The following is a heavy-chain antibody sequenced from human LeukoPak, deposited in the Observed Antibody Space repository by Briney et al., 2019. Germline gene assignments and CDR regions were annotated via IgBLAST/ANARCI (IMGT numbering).Heavy chain of an antibody. CDR1: GFTFSSYA. Sequence: PGGSLRLSCAASGFTFSSYAMSWVRQAPGKGLEWVSAISGSGSSTYYADSVKGRFAISRDNSTNTLYLQMNSLRAEDTALYYCAKDRLRTGWHNWFDPWGQGTLVTVSS. D-gene: IGHD4-17*01. V-gene: IGHV3-23*01. J-gene: IGHJ5*02. CDR2: ISGSGSST. CDR3: AKDRLRTGWHNWFDP.